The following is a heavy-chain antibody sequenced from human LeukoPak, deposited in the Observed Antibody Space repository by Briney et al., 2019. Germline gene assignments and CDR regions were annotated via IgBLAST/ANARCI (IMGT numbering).Heavy chain of an antibody. D-gene: IGHD6-19*01. CDR2: IWFDGSNT. V-gene: IGHV3-33*01. CDR1: GFTFRSYG. Sequence: GGSLRLSCAASGFTFRSYGMHWVRQAPGKGLEWVAVIWFDGSNTYYADSVKGRFTISRDNSKNTLYLQMNSLRAEDTAVYYCARDLAVGYYYYGMDVSGEGSTVTVSS. CDR3: ARDLAVGYYYYGMDV. J-gene: IGHJ6*04.